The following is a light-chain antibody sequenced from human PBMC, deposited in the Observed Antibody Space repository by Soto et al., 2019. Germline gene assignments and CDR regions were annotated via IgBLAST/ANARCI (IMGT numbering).Light chain of an antibody. CDR3: QQSYSVVWT. CDR2: TAS. Sequence: DIQMTQSPPSLSASVGDRVTITCRASQRISNYLNWYQQKPGKAPNLLIYTASNLQSGVPSRFSGSGSGTDVTLTISSLQPEDFATYYCQQSYSVVWTFGQGTKVDIK. V-gene: IGKV1-39*01. J-gene: IGKJ1*01. CDR1: QRISNY.